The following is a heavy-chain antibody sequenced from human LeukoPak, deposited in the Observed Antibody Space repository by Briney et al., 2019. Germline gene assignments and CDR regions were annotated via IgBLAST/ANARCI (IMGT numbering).Heavy chain of an antibody. V-gene: IGHV3-33*06. D-gene: IGHD3-22*01. CDR1: GFTFSSYG. CDR3: AKVGTYYYDSSGYPYSHYDAFDI. Sequence: GGSLRLSCAASGFTFSSYGMHWVRQAPGKGLEWVAVIWYDGSNKYYADSVKGRFTISRDNSKNALYLQMNSLRAEDTAVYYCAKVGTYYYDSSGYPYSHYDAFDIWGQGTMVTVSS. J-gene: IGHJ3*02. CDR2: IWYDGSNK.